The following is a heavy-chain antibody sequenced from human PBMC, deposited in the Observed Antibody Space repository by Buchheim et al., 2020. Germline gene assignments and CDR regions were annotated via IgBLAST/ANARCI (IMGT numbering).Heavy chain of an antibody. V-gene: IGHV1-46*01. Sequence: QVQLVQSGAEVKKPGASVKVSCKASGYTFTSYYMHWVRQAPGQGLEWMGIINPSGGSTSYAQKFQGRVTMTRDTSTSQVYMERSSLRAEDTAVYYCARDLDVCSSTSCPPGHNWFDPWGQGTL. CDR3: ARDLDVCSSTSCPPGHNWFDP. CDR2: INPSGGST. CDR1: GYTFTSYY. J-gene: IGHJ5*02. D-gene: IGHD2-2*01.